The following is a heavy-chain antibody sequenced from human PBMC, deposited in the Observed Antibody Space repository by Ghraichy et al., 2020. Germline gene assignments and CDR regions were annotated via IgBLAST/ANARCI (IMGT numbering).Heavy chain of an antibody. J-gene: IGHJ4*02. V-gene: IGHV3-7*03. CDR3: ARDGHYYDMSAYPDY. CDR1: GFTFSHYC. D-gene: IGHD3-22*01. CDR2: IKQDGREK. Sequence: GGSLRLSCAASGFTFSHYCMSWVRQAPGKGLEWVANIKQDGREKDYVDSVKGRFTISRDNSKNSLRLQMNSLRAEDTAVYYCARDGHYYDMSAYPDYWGQGTLFTVAS.